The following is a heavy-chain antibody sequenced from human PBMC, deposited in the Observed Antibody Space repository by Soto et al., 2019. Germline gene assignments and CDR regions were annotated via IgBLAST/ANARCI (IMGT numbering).Heavy chain of an antibody. CDR2: IYYNGNT. CDR1: GGSISNHY. D-gene: IGHD7-27*01. Sequence: QVQLQESGPGLVKPSETLSLTCTVSGGSISNHYWSCIRQPPGKGLEWIGYIYYNGNTNYNPSLKSRVTLAVDTYTNQISLKLSSVTAADTAVYYCTRANWYSEYWGQGTLVTVSS. V-gene: IGHV4-59*11. CDR3: TRANWYSEY. J-gene: IGHJ4*02.